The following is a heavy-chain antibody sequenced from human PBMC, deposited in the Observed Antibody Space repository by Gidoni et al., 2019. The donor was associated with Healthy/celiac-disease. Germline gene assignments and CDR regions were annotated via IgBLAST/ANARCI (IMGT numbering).Heavy chain of an antibody. CDR3: AKDSVLRYFDWSSEGPYGMDV. D-gene: IGHD3-9*01. Sequence: VKGRFTISRDNSKNSLYLQMNSLRTEDTALYYCAKDSVLRYFDWSSEGPYGMDVWGQGTTVTVSS. J-gene: IGHJ6*02. V-gene: IGHV3-43*01.